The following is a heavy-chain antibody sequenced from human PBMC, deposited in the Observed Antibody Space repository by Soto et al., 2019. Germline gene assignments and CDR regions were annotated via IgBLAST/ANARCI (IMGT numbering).Heavy chain of an antibody. CDR3: AHHNGWAFDY. D-gene: IGHD6-19*01. CDR2: INDSGHS. Sequence: PSETLSLTCDVSGGSFSGNYWSWIRQPPGEGLEWIGEINDSGHSKFNPSLKSRVTMSVDTSKHQFSLKLSSVTAADTAVYYCAHHNGWAFDYWGRGNLVTVSS. CDR1: GGSFSGNY. J-gene: IGHJ4*02. V-gene: IGHV4-34*01.